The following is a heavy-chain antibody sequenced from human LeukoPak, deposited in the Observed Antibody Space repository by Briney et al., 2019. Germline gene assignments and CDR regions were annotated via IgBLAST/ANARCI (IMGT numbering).Heavy chain of an antibody. D-gene: IGHD3-16*01. CDR2: LYSSGTT. V-gene: IGHV4-4*07. Sequence: SETLSLTCTVSGGSISTYSWNWIRQPAGKGLEWIGRLYSSGTTKYNPSLESRVTMSVDTSKNQFSLNLTSVTAADTAVYYCAREGGGFDYWGQGTLVTVSS. CDR1: GGSISTYS. CDR3: AREGGGFDY. J-gene: IGHJ4*02.